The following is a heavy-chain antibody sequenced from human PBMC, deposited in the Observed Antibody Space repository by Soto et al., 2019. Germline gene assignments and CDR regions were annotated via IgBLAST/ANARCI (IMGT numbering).Heavy chain of an antibody. Sequence: LSLPCTVSGGSISSSSYYWGWIRQPPGKGLEWIGSIYYSGSTYYNPSLKSRVTISVDTSKNQFSLKLSSVTAADTAVYYCAREGIAAAGTFDYWGQGTLLPVS. CDR1: GGSISSSSYY. D-gene: IGHD6-13*01. CDR2: IYYSGST. CDR3: AREGIAAAGTFDY. J-gene: IGHJ4*02. V-gene: IGHV4-39*02.